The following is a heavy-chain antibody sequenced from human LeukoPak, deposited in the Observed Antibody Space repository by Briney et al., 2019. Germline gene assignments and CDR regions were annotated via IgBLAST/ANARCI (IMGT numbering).Heavy chain of an antibody. CDR3: ARDWSPMVRGIIDY. D-gene: IGHD3-10*01. CDR1: GYTFTDYY. J-gene: IGHJ4*02. V-gene: IGHV1-2*02. CDR2: INPKSAGT. Sequence: ASVKVSCKASGYTFTDYYMHWVRQAPGQGLEWMGWINPKSAGTIYAPTFHGRVTMTRDTSMSTVYMDLRSLRSDDTAVYYCARDWSPMVRGIIDYWGQGTLVTVSS.